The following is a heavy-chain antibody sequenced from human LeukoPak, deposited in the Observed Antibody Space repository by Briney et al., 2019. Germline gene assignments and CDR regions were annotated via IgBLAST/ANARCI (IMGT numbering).Heavy chain of an antibody. CDR3: ATRIAVDDCGFDP. D-gene: IGHD6-19*01. J-gene: IGHJ5*02. V-gene: IGHV4-39*01. CDR1: GGSISSYY. CDR2: IYYSGST. Sequence: SETLSLTCTVSGGSISSYYWGWVRQPPGKGLEWIGSIYYSGSTYYNPSLKSRVTISVDTSKNQFSLRLSSVTAADTAVYYCATRIAVDDCGFDPWGQGTLVTVSS.